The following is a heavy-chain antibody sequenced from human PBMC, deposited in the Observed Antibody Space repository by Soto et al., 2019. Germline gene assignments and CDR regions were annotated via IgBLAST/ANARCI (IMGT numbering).Heavy chain of an antibody. CDR1: GFTFSNYA. CDR3: AQGQGSSLYEIDF. J-gene: IGHJ4*02. Sequence: EVQLLESGGGLVQPGGSLRLSCAASGFTFSNYAVTWVRQAPGKGLEWVSTISGSGGSTYYADSVKGRFTISRDNSKNTVYLQMNLLKAQDTAVYYCAQGQGSSLYEIDFWGQGTLVTVSS. V-gene: IGHV3-23*01. CDR2: ISGSGGST. D-gene: IGHD6-13*01.